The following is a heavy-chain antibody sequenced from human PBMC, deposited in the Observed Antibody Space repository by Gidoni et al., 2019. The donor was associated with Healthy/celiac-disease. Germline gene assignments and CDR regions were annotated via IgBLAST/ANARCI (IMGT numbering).Heavy chain of an antibody. CDR1: GGSISSGSYY. CDR3: ARARRDGYNWSIDY. D-gene: IGHD5-12*01. CDR2: IYTRGST. J-gene: IGHJ4*02. V-gene: IGHV4-61*02. Sequence: QVQLQESGPGLVKPSQTLSLTCTVSGGSISSGSYYWSWIRQPAGKGLEWLGRIYTRGSTNYNPSLKSRVTISVDTSKNQFSLKLSSVTAADTAVYYCARARRDGYNWSIDYWGQGTLVTVSS.